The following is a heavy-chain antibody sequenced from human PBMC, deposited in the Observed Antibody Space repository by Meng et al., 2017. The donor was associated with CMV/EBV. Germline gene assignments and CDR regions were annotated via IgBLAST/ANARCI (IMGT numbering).Heavy chain of an antibody. CDR3: AREVTIFGVELTYYYYGMDV. Sequence: SETLSLTCTVSGGSISSSSYYWGWIRQPPGKGLEWIGSIYYSGSTYYNPSLKSRVTISVDTSKNQFSLKLSSVTAADTAVYYCAREVTIFGVELTYYYYGMDVWGQGTTVTVSS. CDR2: IYYSGST. CDR1: GGSISSSSYY. V-gene: IGHV4-39*07. J-gene: IGHJ6*02. D-gene: IGHD3-3*01.